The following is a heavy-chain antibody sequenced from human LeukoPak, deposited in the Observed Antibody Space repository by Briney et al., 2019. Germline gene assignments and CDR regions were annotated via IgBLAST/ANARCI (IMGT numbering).Heavy chain of an antibody. V-gene: IGHV4-39*01. J-gene: IGHJ4*02. CDR3: ARRRDGYNLYYFDY. D-gene: IGHD5-24*01. Sequence: SETLSLTCTVSGDSISSGVYYSGWIRQPPGKGLEWIGSFYYSGSLYYNPSLKSRVTISVDTSKNQFSLKLSSVSAADTAVNYCARRRDGYNLYYFDYWGQGILVTVSS. CDR2: FYYSGSL. CDR1: GDSISSGVYY.